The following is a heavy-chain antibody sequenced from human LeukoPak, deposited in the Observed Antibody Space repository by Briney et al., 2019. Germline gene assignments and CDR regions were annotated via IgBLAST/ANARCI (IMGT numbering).Heavy chain of an antibody. J-gene: IGHJ4*02. V-gene: IGHV1-2*02. CDR2: INPNSGGT. CDR3: ARDRIVATIIDYFDY. D-gene: IGHD5-12*01. Sequence: ASVKVSCKASGYTFTGYYMHWVRPAPGQGLEWMGWINPNSGGTNYAQKFQGRVTMTRDTSISTAYLELRRLRSDDTAVYYCARDRIVATIIDYFDYWGQGTLVTVSS. CDR1: GYTFTGYY.